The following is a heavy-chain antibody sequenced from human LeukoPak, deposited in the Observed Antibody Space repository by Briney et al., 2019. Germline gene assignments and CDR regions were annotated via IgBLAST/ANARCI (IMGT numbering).Heavy chain of an antibody. CDR2: IRSKTDGGTT. CDR1: GFTLSDAW. CDR3: TSSYGSGNYWKNWFDP. D-gene: IGHD3-10*01. J-gene: IGHJ5*02. V-gene: IGHV3-15*01. Sequence: PGGSLRLSSAASGFTLSDAWMSWVRQAPGKGLEWVGRIRSKTDGGTTDYAAPVKGRFTISRDDSKNTLFLQMNTLKTEDTAVYYCTSSYGSGNYWKNWFDPWGQGTLVTVSS.